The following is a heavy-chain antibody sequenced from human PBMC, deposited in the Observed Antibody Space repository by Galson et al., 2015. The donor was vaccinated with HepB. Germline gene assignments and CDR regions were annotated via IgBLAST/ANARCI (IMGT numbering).Heavy chain of an antibody. V-gene: IGHV6-1*01. CDR1: EDSVSSNSAA. D-gene: IGHD2-15*01. CDR2: TYYRSKWYN. CDR3: AREFIRYCSGGSFLRGSGMDV. J-gene: IGHJ6*02. Sequence: CAISEDSVSSNSAAWNWIRQSPSRGLEWLGRTYYRSKWYNDYAVSVKSRITINPDTSKNQFSLQLNSVTPEDTAVYYCAREFIRYCSGGSFLRGSGMDVWGQGTTVTVSS.